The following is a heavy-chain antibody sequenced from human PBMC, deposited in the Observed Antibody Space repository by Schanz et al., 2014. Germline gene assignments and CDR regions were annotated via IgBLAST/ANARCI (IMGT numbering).Heavy chain of an antibody. CDR2: ISATSPDT. V-gene: IGHV3-23*04. D-gene: IGHD2-15*01. CDR1: GFTFSTYA. J-gene: IGHJ4*02. CDR3: AKVREWWPYYFDY. Sequence: EVQLVESGGGLVQPGGSLRLSCATSGFTFSTYAMSWVRQAPGKGLEWVSGISATSPDTYYADSVKGRFTITRDNSKNTVFLQMNGLRTDDTAVYSCAKVREWWPYYFDYWGQGTLVTVSS.